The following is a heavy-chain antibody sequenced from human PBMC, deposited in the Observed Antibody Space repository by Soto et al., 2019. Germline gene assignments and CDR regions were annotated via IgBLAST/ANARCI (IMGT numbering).Heavy chain of an antibody. Sequence: QVQLVQSGADEKKPGASVKVSCKASGYTFTSYAIHWVRQAPGQRLEWMGWINAGNGYTKSSQKFQDRVTITRDTSASTAYMELSSLRSEDTAVYYCAREEAAAGSGGMDVWGQGTTVTVSS. V-gene: IGHV1-3*05. CDR1: GYTFTSYA. CDR3: AREEAAAGSGGMDV. CDR2: INAGNGYT. D-gene: IGHD6-13*01. J-gene: IGHJ6*02.